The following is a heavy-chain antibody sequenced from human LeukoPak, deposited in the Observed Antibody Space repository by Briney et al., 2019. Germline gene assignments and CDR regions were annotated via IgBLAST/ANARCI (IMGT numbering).Heavy chain of an antibody. CDR3: AKGAGGYYYSDY. CDR1: GFTFSSYA. Sequence: RGTLRLSCAASGFTFSSYAMSWVGRSPGRELEWFSLISGSGGSTYYADSVTGRFTISRDNSKRTLHLQMNSLPAEDTAVYYCAKGAGGYYYSDYWGQGTLVAVSS. D-gene: IGHD3-22*01. V-gene: IGHV3-23*01. CDR2: ISGSGGST. J-gene: IGHJ4*02.